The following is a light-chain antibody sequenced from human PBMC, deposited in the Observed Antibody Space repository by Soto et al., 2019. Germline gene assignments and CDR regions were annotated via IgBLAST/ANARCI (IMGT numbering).Light chain of an antibody. J-gene: IGKJ5*01. V-gene: IGKV3-15*01. Sequence: VLTQSPATLSVSPGXXXXXXCSXSQSVRSSLAWYQQKPGQAPRLLIYDASTRATGVPARFSGSGSGTDFTLTISSLQSEDFAVYYCQQYNNWPPITFGQGTRLEIK. CDR2: DAS. CDR3: QQYNNWPPIT. CDR1: QSVRSS.